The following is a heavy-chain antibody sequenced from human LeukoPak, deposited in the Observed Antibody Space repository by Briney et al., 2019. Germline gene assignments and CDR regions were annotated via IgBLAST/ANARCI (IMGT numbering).Heavy chain of an antibody. CDR1: GGSISSGGYY. D-gene: IGHD6-13*01. CDR2: IYYSGST. CDR3: ARDGAAAPPHNYYGMDV. V-gene: IGHV4-31*03. Sequence: SETLSLTCTVSGGSISSGGYYWSWIRQHPGKGLEWIGYIYYSGSTYYNPSLKSRIAISADTSKTQFSLKVTSVTAADTAVYYCARDGAAAPPHNYYGMDVWGQGTTVTVSS. J-gene: IGHJ6*01.